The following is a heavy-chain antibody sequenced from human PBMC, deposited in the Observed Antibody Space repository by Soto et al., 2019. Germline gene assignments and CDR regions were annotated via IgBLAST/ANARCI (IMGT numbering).Heavy chain of an antibody. CDR2: MSATGDYT. CDR1: GFTLSSYS. J-gene: IGHJ4*02. V-gene: IGHV3-23*01. D-gene: IGHD5-18*01. CDR3: AKDTPGPWVGDISMAQNY. Sequence: GGSLRLSCAASGFTLSSYSMSWVRQAPGKGLEWVSAMSATGDYTYYIDSVKGRFTISRDNSKNTLYLQMNSLRAEDTAVYYCAKDTPGPWVGDISMAQNYWGQGTLVTVSS.